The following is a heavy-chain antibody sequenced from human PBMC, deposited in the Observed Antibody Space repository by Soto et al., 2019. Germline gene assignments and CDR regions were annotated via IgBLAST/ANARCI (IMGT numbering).Heavy chain of an antibody. Sequence: ASVKVSCKASGYPLTRYYMHLVRQAPGQGLEWMGLINPSGGSTTYAQKFQGRVTMTRDTSTSTVYMELSSLRSEDTAVYYCARVGADCGGDCFDYWGQGTLVTVSS. V-gene: IGHV1-46*03. CDR1: GYPLTRYY. D-gene: IGHD2-21*01. CDR2: INPSGGST. CDR3: ARVGADCGGDCFDY. J-gene: IGHJ4*02.